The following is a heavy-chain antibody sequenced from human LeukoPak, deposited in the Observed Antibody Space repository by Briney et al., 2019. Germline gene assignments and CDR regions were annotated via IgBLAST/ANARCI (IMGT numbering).Heavy chain of an antibody. CDR2: INHSGST. D-gene: IGHD3-9*01. J-gene: IGHJ4*02. Sequence: SETLSLTCTVSGGSISGYYWSWIRQPPGKGLEWIGEINHSGSTNYNPSLKSRVTISVDTSKNQFSLKLSSVTAADTAVYYCARRRALYYDILTGYVTPLYYFDYWGQGTLVTVSS. V-gene: IGHV4-34*01. CDR1: GGSISGYY. CDR3: ARRRALYYDILTGYVTPLYYFDY.